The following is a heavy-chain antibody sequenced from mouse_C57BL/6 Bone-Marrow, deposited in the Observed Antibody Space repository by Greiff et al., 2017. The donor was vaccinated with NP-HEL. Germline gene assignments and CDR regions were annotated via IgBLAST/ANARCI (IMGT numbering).Heavy chain of an antibody. CDR1: GYTFTDYY. J-gene: IGHJ3*01. Sequence: EVQGVESGPVLVKPGASVKMSCKASGYTFTDYYMNWVKQSHGKSLEWIGVINPYNGGTSYNQKFKGKATLTVDKSSSTAYMELNSLTSEDSAVYYCATGAWFAYWGQGTLVTVSA. CDR2: INPYNGGT. V-gene: IGHV1-19*01. CDR3: ATGAWFAY.